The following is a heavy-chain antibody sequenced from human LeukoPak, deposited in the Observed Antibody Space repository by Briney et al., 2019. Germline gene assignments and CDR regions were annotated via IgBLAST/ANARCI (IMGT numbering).Heavy chain of an antibody. V-gene: IGHV3-30*18. Sequence: GRSLRLSCAASGFTFSTYAMHWVRQAPGKGLEWVAVISYDGINKYYADSLKGRFTISRDNSKDTLYLQVNSLRPEDTAVYYCAKDFYDTSANGAFDIWGHGTMVTVSS. J-gene: IGHJ3*02. CDR3: AKDFYDTSANGAFDI. CDR1: GFTFSTYA. CDR2: ISYDGINK. D-gene: IGHD3-22*01.